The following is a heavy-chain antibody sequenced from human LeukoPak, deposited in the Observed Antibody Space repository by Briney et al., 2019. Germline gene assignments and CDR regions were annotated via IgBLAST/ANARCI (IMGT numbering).Heavy chain of an antibody. V-gene: IGHV1-18*01. D-gene: IGHD4-23*01. Sequence: XKASXYTFTSYGISXVRQAPGQGLEGMGWISAYNGNTNYAQKLQGRVTMTTDTSTSTAYMELRSLRSDDTAVYYCARDAIRWSRDNWFDPWGQGTLVTVSS. J-gene: IGHJ5*02. CDR1: XYTFTSYG. CDR2: ISAYNGNT. CDR3: ARDAIRWSRDNWFDP.